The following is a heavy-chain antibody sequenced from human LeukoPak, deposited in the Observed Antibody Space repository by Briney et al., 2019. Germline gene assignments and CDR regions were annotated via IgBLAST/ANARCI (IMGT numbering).Heavy chain of an antibody. D-gene: IGHD2-15*01. Sequence: ASVKVSCKASGYTFTGYYIHWVRQSPGQGLEWVGLVNPNNGDTKYAQKFQGRVTMTRDASVRTAYMELSRLTSDDTAVYYCARDTRVTNGDYWGQGTLVTVSS. J-gene: IGHJ4*02. CDR1: GYTFTGYY. CDR2: VNPNNGDT. V-gene: IGHV1-2*02. CDR3: ARDTRVTNGDY.